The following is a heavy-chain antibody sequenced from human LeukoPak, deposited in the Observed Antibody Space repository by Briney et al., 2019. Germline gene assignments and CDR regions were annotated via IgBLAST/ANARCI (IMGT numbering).Heavy chain of an antibody. V-gene: IGHV3-23*01. Sequence: GGSLRLSCAASGFTFSSYAMSWVRQAPGKGLEWVSAISGSGGSTYYADSVKGRFSISRDNSKNTLYLQMNSLRAEDTAVYYCAKGGVREYSSSEGFDYWGQGTLVTVSS. CDR1: GFTFSSYA. J-gene: IGHJ4*02. CDR3: AKGGVREYSSSEGFDY. D-gene: IGHD6-6*01. CDR2: ISGSGGST.